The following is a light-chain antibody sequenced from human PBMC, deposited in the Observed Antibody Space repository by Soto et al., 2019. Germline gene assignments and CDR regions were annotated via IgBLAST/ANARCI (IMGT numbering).Light chain of an antibody. Sequence: QSVLTQPPSASGSPGQSVTISCTGTSSDVGAYNYVSWYQQHPGKAPKLMFYEVSKRPSGVPDRFSGSKSGNTASLTVSGRQAEDEADYYCSSYAGSNNFVVFGGGTKLTL. CDR3: SSYAGSNNFVV. CDR1: SSDVGAYNY. CDR2: EVS. V-gene: IGLV2-8*01. J-gene: IGLJ2*01.